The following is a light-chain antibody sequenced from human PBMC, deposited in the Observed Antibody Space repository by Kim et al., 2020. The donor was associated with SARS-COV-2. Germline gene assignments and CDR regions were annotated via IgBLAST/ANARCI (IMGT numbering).Light chain of an antibody. V-gene: IGKV3-15*01. Sequence: SVFPGETATLSCRASQSVSSNLAWYQQKRGQAPRLLIYGASTRATGIPARFSGSGSGTEFTLTISSLQSEDFAVYYCQQYNNWPYTFGQGTKLEI. J-gene: IGKJ2*01. CDR2: GAS. CDR3: QQYNNWPYT. CDR1: QSVSSN.